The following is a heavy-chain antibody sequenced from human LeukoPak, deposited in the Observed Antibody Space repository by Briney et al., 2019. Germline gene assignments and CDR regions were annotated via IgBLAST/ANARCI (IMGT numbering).Heavy chain of an antibody. D-gene: IGHD6-19*01. J-gene: IGHJ4*02. CDR2: INPNSGGT. CDR3: ARGSLIRVKQWLVFY. V-gene: IGHV1-2*02. CDR1: GYTFTGYY. Sequence: ASVKVSCKASGYTFTGYYMHWVRQAPGQGLEWMGWINPNSGGTNYAQKFQGRVTMTRDTSISTAYMELSRLRSDDTAVYYCARGSLIRVKQWLVFYWGQGTLVTVSS.